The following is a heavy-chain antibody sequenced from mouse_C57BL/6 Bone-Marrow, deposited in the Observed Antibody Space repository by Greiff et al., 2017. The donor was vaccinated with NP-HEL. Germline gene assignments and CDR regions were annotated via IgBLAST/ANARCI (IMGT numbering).Heavy chain of an antibody. V-gene: IGHV1-54*01. CDR1: GYAFTNSL. D-gene: IGHD3-3*01. CDR2: INPGSGGT. CDR3: ATGGDGDY. Sequence: VQLQPSGAELVRPGTSVKVSCKASGYAFTNSLIEWVKQRPGQGLEWIGVINPGSGGTNYNEKFNGKATLTADKASSTADRKRSSLTSEDSAGDFWATGGDGDYGGQGTTLTVSS. J-gene: IGHJ2*01.